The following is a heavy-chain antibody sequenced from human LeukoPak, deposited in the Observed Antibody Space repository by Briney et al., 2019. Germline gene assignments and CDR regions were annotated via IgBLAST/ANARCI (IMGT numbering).Heavy chain of an antibody. CDR2: INQDGSDK. CDR3: ARVGYNWDDDGVDY. D-gene: IGHD1-1*01. J-gene: IGHJ4*02. CDR1: DFTFSSYW. Sequence: PGGSLRLSCAASDFTFSSYWMSWVRQAPGKGLEWVANINQDGSDKRYMDSVRGRFTISRDNAKSSLSLHMDSLRAEDTAVYYCARVGYNWDDDGVDYWGQGTLVTVSS. V-gene: IGHV3-7*01.